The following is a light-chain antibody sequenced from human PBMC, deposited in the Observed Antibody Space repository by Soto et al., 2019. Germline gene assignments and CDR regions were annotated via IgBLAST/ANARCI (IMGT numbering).Light chain of an antibody. CDR2: QTS. CDR1: QSVSSN. CDR3: QHYSGWPPV. Sequence: EIVLTQSPATLSVSPGERATLSCRASQSVSSNVAWYQQKPGQAPRLLIYQTSARATGIPGRFSGSGSGTDFTLTISNLQSEDFALYYCQHYSGWPPVFGQGTTVDIK. J-gene: IGKJ2*01. V-gene: IGKV3-15*01.